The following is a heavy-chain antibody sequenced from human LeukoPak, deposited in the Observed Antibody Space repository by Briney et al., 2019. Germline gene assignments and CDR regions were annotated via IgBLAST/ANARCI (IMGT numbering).Heavy chain of an antibody. CDR3: ASPGIAAAGTSGY. V-gene: IGHV3-7*01. CDR2: IGYDGSQK. CDR1: GFSLSSYY. Sequence: GGSLRLSCAASGFSLSSYYMSWVRQAPGKGLEWLANIGYDGSQKNYEDSLEGRFTISKDNAKNSLFLEINSLRAEDTAVYYCASPGIAAAGTSGYWGKGTLVTVSS. J-gene: IGHJ4*02. D-gene: IGHD6-13*01.